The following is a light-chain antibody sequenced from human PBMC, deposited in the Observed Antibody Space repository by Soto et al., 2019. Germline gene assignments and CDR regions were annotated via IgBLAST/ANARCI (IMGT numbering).Light chain of an antibody. CDR2: DAS. V-gene: IGKV3-11*01. J-gene: IGKJ4*01. CDR3: QQRRDWPLT. Sequence: EIVLTQSPATLSLSPGERATLSCRASQSLNSYLAWFQQIPGQAPRLLIYDASNRATGIPARFSGSGSGTDFTLTISSLEPADFAVYSCQQRRDWPLTFGGGTKVEIK. CDR1: QSLNSY.